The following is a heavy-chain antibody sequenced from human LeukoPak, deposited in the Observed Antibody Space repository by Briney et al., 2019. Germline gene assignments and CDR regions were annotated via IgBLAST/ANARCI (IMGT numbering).Heavy chain of an antibody. CDR2: ISSSSRTI. V-gene: IGHV3-48*01. Sequence: GGSLRLSCAASGFTFSSYSMNWVRQAPGKGLEWVSYISSSSRTIYYADSVKGRFTISRDNAKNSLYLQMNSLRAEDTAVYYCAGTWIQLWLSAFDIWGQGTMVTVSS. D-gene: IGHD5-18*01. J-gene: IGHJ3*02. CDR3: AGTWIQLWLSAFDI. CDR1: GFTFSSYS.